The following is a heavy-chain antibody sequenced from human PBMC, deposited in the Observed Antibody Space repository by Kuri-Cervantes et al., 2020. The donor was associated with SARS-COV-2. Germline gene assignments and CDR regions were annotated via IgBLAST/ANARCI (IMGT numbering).Heavy chain of an antibody. CDR2: INPNSGGT. V-gene: IGHV1-2*04. CDR1: GYTFSDYY. Sequence: ASVKVSCKASGYTFSDYYMYWVRQAPGQGLEWMGWINPNSGGTNYAQKFQGWVTMTRDTSSTGYMELSRLRSDDTAVYYCARGMVRGLIQSYYYGKDVWGQGTTVTVSS. CDR3: ARGMVRGLIQSYYYGKDV. J-gene: IGHJ6*02. D-gene: IGHD3-10*01.